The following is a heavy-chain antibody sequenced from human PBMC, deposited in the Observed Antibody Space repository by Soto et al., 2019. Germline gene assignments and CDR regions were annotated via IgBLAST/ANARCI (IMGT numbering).Heavy chain of an antibody. CDR2: IRSKANSYAT. V-gene: IGHV3-73*01. CDR1: GFTFSGSA. Sequence: EVQLVESGGGLVQPGGSLKLSCAASGFTFSGSAMHWVRQASGKGLEWVGRIRSKANSYATAYAASVKGRFTISRDDSKNTAYLQMNSLKTEDTAVYYCTRRGRYSYGYEASDGYYYYMDVWGKGTTVTVSS. D-gene: IGHD5-18*01. J-gene: IGHJ6*03. CDR3: TRRGRYSYGYEASDGYYYYMDV.